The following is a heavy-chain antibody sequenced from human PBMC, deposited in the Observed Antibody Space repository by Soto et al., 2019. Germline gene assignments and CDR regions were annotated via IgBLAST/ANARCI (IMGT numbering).Heavy chain of an antibody. CDR2: ISYDGSNK. V-gene: IGHV3-30*18. CDR1: GFTFSSYG. Sequence: GGSLRLSCAASGFTFSSYGMHWVRQAPGKGLEWVAVISYDGSNKYYADSVKGRFTISRDNSKNTLYLQMHSLRAEDTAVYYCAKCDSGSYYNPRFDYWGQGTLVTVSS. D-gene: IGHD3-10*01. J-gene: IGHJ4*02. CDR3: AKCDSGSYYNPRFDY.